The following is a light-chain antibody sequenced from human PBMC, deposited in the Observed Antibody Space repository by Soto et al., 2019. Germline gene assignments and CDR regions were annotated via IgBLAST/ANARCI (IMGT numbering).Light chain of an antibody. CDR1: SGHSSYI. CDR2: LEGSGSY. J-gene: IGLJ3*02. V-gene: IGLV4-60*03. Sequence: QSVLTQSSSASASLGSSVKLTCTLSSGHSSYIIAWHQQQPGKAPRYLMKLEGSGSYNKGSGVPDRLSGSSSGADRYLTISNLQSEDEADYYCTSYTTNGRVFGGGTKLTVL. CDR3: TSYTTNGRV.